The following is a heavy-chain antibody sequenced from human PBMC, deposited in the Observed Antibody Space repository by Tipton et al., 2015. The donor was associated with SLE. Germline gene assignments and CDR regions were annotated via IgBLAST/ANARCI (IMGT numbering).Heavy chain of an antibody. CDR2: ISDSGST. CDR1: GGSVISYY. Sequence: TLSLTCSVSGGSVISYYWTWIRQPPGKGLEWIGYISDSGSTNYNPSLKSRVTISVDTSKNQFSLKLSSVTAADTAVYYCARPLDGYYYGMDVWGQGTTVTVSS. D-gene: IGHD5-24*01. J-gene: IGHJ6*02. CDR3: ARPLDGYYYGMDV. V-gene: IGHV4-59*02.